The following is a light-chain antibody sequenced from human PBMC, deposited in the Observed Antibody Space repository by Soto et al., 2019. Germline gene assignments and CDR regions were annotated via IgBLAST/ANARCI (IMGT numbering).Light chain of an antibody. J-gene: IGKJ4*01. CDR3: QQYGTSPLT. Sequence: EIVLTQSPGTLSLSPGERATLSCRASQTVSSNYLAWYQQKPGQAPRLLIYSASTRATGIPDRFSGSGSGTDFTLTISRLEPEDFAGYYCQQYGTSPLTFGGGTKVDIK. V-gene: IGKV3-20*01. CDR1: QTVSSNY. CDR2: SAS.